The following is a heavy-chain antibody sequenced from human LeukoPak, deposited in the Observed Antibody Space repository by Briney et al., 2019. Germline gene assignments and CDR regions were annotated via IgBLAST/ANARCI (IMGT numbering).Heavy chain of an antibody. CDR3: ARDIAAAGTLGDWFDP. CDR1: GGSISSYY. CDR2: IYYSGST. Sequence: PSETLSLTCTVSGGSISSYYWSWIRQPPGKGLEWIGYIYYSGSTTYNPSLKSRVTISVDTSKNQFSLKLSCVTAADTAVYYCARDIAAAGTLGDWFDPWGQGTLVTVSS. D-gene: IGHD6-13*01. V-gene: IGHV4-59*01. J-gene: IGHJ5*02.